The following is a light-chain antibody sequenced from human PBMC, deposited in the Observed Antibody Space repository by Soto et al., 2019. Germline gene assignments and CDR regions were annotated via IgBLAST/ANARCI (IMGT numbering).Light chain of an antibody. CDR1: QSVSSSY. V-gene: IGKV3-20*01. J-gene: IGKJ4*01. CDR2: GAS. CDR3: QQYGSSPLT. Sequence: EIVLTQSPGTLSLSPGERATLSCRASQSVSSSYLAWYQQKPGQAPRLLIYGASSRATGIPDRFSGSGSGTDFTLTISRLEPEDFAVYYCQQYGSSPLTFGGGTNVEIK.